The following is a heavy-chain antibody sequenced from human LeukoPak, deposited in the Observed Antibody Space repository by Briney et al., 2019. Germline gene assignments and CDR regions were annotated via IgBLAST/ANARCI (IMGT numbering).Heavy chain of an antibody. D-gene: IGHD3-22*01. Sequence: ASVKVSCKVSGYTLTELSMHWVRQAPGKGLEWMGGFDPEDGETIYAQKFQGRVTMTEDTSTHTAYMELSSLRSEDTAVYYCATRRSGNYFATFDYWGQGILVTVSS. V-gene: IGHV1-24*01. CDR1: GYTLTELS. CDR2: FDPEDGET. CDR3: ATRRSGNYFATFDY. J-gene: IGHJ4*02.